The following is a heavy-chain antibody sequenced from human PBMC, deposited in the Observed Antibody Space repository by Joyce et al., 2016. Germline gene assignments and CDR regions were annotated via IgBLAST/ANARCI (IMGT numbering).Heavy chain of an antibody. D-gene: IGHD3-22*01. V-gene: IGHV3-21*02. J-gene: IGHJ6*02. Sequence: EVQLVESGGGLVKPGGSLRISCAASGFTFSTSSMSWFGRAPGKGLVWVSAISSESTYRFDADSVKGRFADTRDNAKNSLYLQMNSLRAEDTAVFFCARGGIVYDYSMDLWGQGTTVTVSS. CDR2: ISSESTYR. CDR3: ARGGIVYDYSMDL. CDR1: GFTFSTSS.